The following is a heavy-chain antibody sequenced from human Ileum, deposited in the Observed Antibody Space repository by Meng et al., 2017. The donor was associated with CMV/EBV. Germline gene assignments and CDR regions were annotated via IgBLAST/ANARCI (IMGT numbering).Heavy chain of an antibody. CDR1: NW. Sequence: NWGSWFRQHQGKGLEWIGETYHSGSTNNNPSLKSRVTISVDKSKNQFSLKLSSVTAADTAVYYCARETMTRKGYCSSTSCYSGDFDYWGQGTLVTVSS. CDR2: TYHSGST. D-gene: IGHD2-2*02. V-gene: IGHV4-4*02. CDR3: ARETMTRKGYCSSTSCYSGDFDY. J-gene: IGHJ4*02.